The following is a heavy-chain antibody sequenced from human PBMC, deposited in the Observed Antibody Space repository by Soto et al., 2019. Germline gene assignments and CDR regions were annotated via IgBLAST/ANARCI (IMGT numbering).Heavy chain of an antibody. D-gene: IGHD3-3*01. CDR3: ARVSLTEYYDFWSGHRGDAFDI. V-gene: IGHV3-66*01. CDR1: GFTVSSNY. CDR2: IYSGGST. J-gene: IGHJ3*02. Sequence: GGSLRLSCAASGFTVSSNYMSWVRQAPGKGLEWVSVIYSGGSTYYADSVKGRFTISRDNSKNTLYLQMNSLRAEDTAVYYCARVSLTEYYDFWSGHRGDAFDIWGQGTMVTVSS.